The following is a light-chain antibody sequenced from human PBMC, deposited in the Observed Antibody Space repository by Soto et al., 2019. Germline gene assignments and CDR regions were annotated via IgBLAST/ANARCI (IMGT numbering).Light chain of an antibody. CDR3: QQSYSTLSIT. J-gene: IGKJ5*01. CDR1: ENIARH. V-gene: IGKV1-39*01. Sequence: DIQMTQSPSSLSASVGDRITITCRASENIARHLNWYQQKPGKAPNLLIYAASNLQNGVPLRFRGGGSGTDFTLIISNLQPEDFATYYCQQSYSTLSITFGQGTRLEIK. CDR2: AAS.